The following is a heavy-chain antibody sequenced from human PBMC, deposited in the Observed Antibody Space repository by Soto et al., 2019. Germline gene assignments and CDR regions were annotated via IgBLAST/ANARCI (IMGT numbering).Heavy chain of an antibody. CDR2: INHSGST. D-gene: IGHD3-10*01. J-gene: IGHJ5*02. CDR3: ARDGVSGTFRDWFDP. Sequence: QVQLQQWGAGLLKPSETLSLTCAVYGGSFSGHYWSWIRQPPGKGLEWIGEINHSGSTNYNPSLKSRVTISVDTSKNHCSLKLSSLTAANTAVYYCARDGVSGTFRDWFDPWGQGTLVTVSS. CDR1: GGSFSGHY. V-gene: IGHV4-34*01.